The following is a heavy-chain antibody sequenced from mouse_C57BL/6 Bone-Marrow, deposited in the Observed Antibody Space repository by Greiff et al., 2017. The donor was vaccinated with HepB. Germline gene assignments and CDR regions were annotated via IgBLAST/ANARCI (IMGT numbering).Heavy chain of an antibody. CDR3: ARGGDGDY. J-gene: IGHJ2*01. Sequence: VQLQQSGAELVRPGPSVKVSCKASGYAFTNYLIEWVKQRPGQGLEWIGVINPGSGGTNYNEKFKGKATLTADKSSSTAYMQLSSLTSEDSAVYFCARGGDGDYWGQGTTLTVSS. V-gene: IGHV1-54*01. CDR1: GYAFTNYL. CDR2: INPGSGGT. D-gene: IGHD3-3*01.